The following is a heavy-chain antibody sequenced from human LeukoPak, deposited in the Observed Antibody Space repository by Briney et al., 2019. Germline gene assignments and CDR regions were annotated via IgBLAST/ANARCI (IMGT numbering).Heavy chain of an antibody. CDR2: ISYDGSNK. Sequence: GGSLRLSCAASGFTFSSYAMHWVRQAPGKGLEWVAVISYDGSNKYYADSVKGRFTISRDNSENTLYLQMNSLRAEDTAVYYCARDRWYYYDGSDYYHDAFDIWGQGTMVTASS. V-gene: IGHV3-30*04. CDR1: GFTFSSYA. CDR3: ARDRWYYYDGSDYYHDAFDI. J-gene: IGHJ3*02. D-gene: IGHD3-22*01.